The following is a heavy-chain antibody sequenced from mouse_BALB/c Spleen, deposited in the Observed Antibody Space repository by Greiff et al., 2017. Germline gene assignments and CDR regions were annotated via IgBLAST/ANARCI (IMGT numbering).Heavy chain of an antibody. CDR1: GFTFSSYA. Sequence: EVHLVESGGGLVKPGGSLKLSCAASGFTFSSYAMSWVRQTPEKRLEWVATISSGGSYTYYPDSVKGRFTISRDNAKNTLYLQMSSLRSEDTAMYYCARHNGMITTSWFAYWGQGTLVTVSA. CDR3: ARHNGMITTSWFAY. V-gene: IGHV5-9-3*01. CDR2: ISSGGSYT. D-gene: IGHD2-4*01. J-gene: IGHJ3*01.